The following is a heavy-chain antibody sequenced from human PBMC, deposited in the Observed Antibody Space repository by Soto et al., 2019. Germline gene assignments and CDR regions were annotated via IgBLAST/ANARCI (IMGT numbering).Heavy chain of an antibody. Sequence: GWSLRLSCAASGFKFSNYAMSWVRQAPGKGLEWVSLISATGGGTYYADSVKGRFTISRDNSHNTLYLQVHSLTAEDTAVYYCAKDRRAGGNSAFYFDFWGQGAQVTVSS. D-gene: IGHD3-16*01. CDR2: ISATGGGT. CDR3: AKDRRAGGNSAFYFDF. V-gene: IGHV3-23*01. CDR1: GFKFSNYA. J-gene: IGHJ4*02.